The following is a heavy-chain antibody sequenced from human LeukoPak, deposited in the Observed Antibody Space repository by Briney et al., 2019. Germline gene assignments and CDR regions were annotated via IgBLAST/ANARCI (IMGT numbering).Heavy chain of an antibody. CDR3: ARLITGTTTAFDI. D-gene: IGHD1-7*01. Sequence: EXXSLTCTVSGGSISGYYWSWIRQPAGKGLEWIGRVYTSGSTHYNPSLTSRVTMSVDTTKKQFSLKLSSVTAADTAVYYCARLITGTTTAFDIWGQGTMVTVSS. V-gene: IGHV4-4*07. CDR1: GGSISGYY. CDR2: VYTSGST. J-gene: IGHJ3*02.